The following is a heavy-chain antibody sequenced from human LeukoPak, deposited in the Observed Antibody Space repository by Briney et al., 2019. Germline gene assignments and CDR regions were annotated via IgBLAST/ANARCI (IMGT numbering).Heavy chain of an antibody. CDR1: GGTFSSYA. CDR3: ARPYGSGSYWGFDY. V-gene: IGHV1-69*13. D-gene: IGHD3-10*01. CDR2: IIPIFGTA. J-gene: IGHJ4*02. Sequence: SVKVSCKASGGTFSSYAISWVRQAPGQGLEWMGGIIPIFGTANYAQKFQGRVTITADESTSTAYMELSSLRSEDTAVYYCARPYGSGSYWGFDYWGQGTLVTVSS.